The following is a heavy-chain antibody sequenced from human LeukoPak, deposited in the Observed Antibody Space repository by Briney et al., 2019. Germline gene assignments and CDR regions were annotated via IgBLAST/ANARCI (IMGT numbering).Heavy chain of an antibody. CDR3: PRLGFLTGYYNDAFDI. V-gene: IGHV3-7*03. CDR1: GFTFSSNW. D-gene: IGHD3-9*01. Sequence: GGCLRLSCAASGFTFSSNWTSWVRQAPGEGRGWVANIKQDGSEKNYVDSVKGRFTIPRDNAKNSLYLQMNSLRAEDTAVYYCPRLGFLTGYYNDAFDIWGQGTMVTVSS. CDR2: IKQDGSEK. J-gene: IGHJ3*02.